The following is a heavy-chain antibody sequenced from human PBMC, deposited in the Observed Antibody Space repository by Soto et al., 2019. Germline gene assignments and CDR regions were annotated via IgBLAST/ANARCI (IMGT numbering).Heavy chain of an antibody. V-gene: IGHV4-59*08. D-gene: IGHD2-2*01. CDR3: ARHLSDIVVVPAASNQGNAGWFDP. Sequence: SETLSLTCTVSGGSISSYYWGWIRQPPGKGLEWIGYIYYSGSTNYNPSLKSRVTISVDTSKNQFSLKLSSVTAADTAVYYCARHLSDIVVVPAASNQGNAGWFDPWGQGTLVTVSS. CDR2: IYYSGST. J-gene: IGHJ5*02. CDR1: GGSISSYY.